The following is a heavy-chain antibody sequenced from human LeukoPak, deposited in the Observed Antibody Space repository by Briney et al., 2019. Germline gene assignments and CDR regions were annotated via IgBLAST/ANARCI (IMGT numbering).Heavy chain of an antibody. V-gene: IGHV3-30-3*01. CDR1: GFTFSSYA. CDR2: ISYDGSNK. J-gene: IGHJ4*02. Sequence: PRGSLRLSCAASGFTFSSYAMHWVRQAPGKGLEWVAVISYDGSNKYYADSVKGRFTISRDNSKNTLYLQMNSLRAEDTAVYYCARDAGSRIAVAAGYFDYWGQGTLVTVSS. D-gene: IGHD6-19*01. CDR3: ARDAGSRIAVAAGYFDY.